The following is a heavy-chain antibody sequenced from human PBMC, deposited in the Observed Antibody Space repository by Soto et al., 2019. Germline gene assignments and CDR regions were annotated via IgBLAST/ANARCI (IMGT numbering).Heavy chain of an antibody. Sequence: GGSLRLSCAASGFTFSDRYMDWVRQAPGKGLEWIGRIRNKPYGYTTEYAASVRGRFTISRDDSKDSLFLQMNSLKTEDTAVYFCTRVGNYCLDHWGQGTLVTVSS. V-gene: IGHV3-72*01. J-gene: IGHJ4*02. CDR2: IRNKPYGYTT. CDR3: TRVGNYCLDH. D-gene: IGHD1-26*01. CDR1: GFTFSDRY.